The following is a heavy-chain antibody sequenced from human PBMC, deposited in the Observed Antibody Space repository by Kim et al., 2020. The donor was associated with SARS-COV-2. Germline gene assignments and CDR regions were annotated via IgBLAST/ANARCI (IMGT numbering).Heavy chain of an antibody. Sequence: RVTISVDTSKNQFSLKLSSVTAADTAVYYCARMNDILTGYYSRRLYYFDYWGQGTLVTVSS. D-gene: IGHD3-9*01. J-gene: IGHJ4*02. CDR3: ARMNDILTGYYSRRLYYFDY. V-gene: IGHV4-59*01.